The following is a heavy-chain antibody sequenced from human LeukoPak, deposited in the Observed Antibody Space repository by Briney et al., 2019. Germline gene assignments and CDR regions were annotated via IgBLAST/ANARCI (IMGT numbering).Heavy chain of an antibody. CDR2: ISFDGSNK. J-gene: IGHJ5*02. V-gene: IGHV3-30*18. CDR1: VFTLSPYG. Sequence: GGSLRHSCVGSVFTLSPYGMHWVRQPRGRGRAWVALISFDGSNKYYADSVKGRFTISRDNSKNTLSLQMNSLRAEDTAVDYCAKDRGSGYCSSASCANWFDPWGQGTLVTVSS. CDR3: AKDRGSGYCSSASCANWFDP. D-gene: IGHD2-2*01.